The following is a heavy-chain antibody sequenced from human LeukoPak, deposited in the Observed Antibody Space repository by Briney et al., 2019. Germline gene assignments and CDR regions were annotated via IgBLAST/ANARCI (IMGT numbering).Heavy chain of an antibody. CDR1: GFTFSDYY. V-gene: IGHV3-11*05. D-gene: IGHD5-18*01. CDR3: ARGSGKKLWLSDFDY. Sequence: PGGSLRLSCAASGFTFSDYYMSWIRQAPGKGLEWVSYISSSSSYTNYADSMKGRFTISRDNAKNSLYLQMNSLRAEDTAVYYCARGSGKKLWLSDFDYWGQGTLVTVSS. CDR2: ISSSSSYT. J-gene: IGHJ4*02.